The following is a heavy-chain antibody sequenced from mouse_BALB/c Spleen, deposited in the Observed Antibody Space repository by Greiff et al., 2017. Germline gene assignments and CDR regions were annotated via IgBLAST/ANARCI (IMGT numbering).Heavy chain of an antibody. V-gene: IGHV5-12-2*01. Sequence: EVKLQESGGGLVQPGGSLKLSCAASGFTFSSYTMSWVRQTPEKRLEWVAYISNGGGSTYYPDTVKGRFTISRDNAKNTLYLQMSSLKSEDTAMYYCARHLPYYAMDYWGQGTSVTVSS. CDR1: GFTFSSYT. J-gene: IGHJ4*01. CDR2: ISNGGGST. CDR3: ARHLPYYAMDY.